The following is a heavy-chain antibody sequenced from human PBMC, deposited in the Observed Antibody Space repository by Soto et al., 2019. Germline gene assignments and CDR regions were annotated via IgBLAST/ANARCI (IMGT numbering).Heavy chain of an antibody. CDR3: AKGEVPAAIPYARYYYYGMDV. CDR1: GFTFSSYA. Sequence: QPGGSLRLSCAASGFTFSSYAMSWVRQAPGKGLEWVSAISGSGGSTYYADSVKGRFTISRDNSKNTLYLQMNSLRAEDTAVYYCAKGEVPAAIPYARYYYYGMDVWGQGTTVTVSS. J-gene: IGHJ6*02. V-gene: IGHV3-23*01. D-gene: IGHD2-2*02. CDR2: ISGSGGST.